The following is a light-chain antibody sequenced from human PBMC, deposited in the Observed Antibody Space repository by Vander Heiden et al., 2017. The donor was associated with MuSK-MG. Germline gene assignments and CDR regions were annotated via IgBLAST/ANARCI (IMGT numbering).Light chain of an antibody. J-gene: IGKJ3*01. V-gene: IGKV1-8*01. CDR2: AAS. CDR1: QGISSY. Sequence: IYAASSFSASTGDRVTITCRASQGISSYLAWYQQKPGKAPKLLVYAASTLQSGVPSRFSGSGSGTDFTLTISCLQSEDFAAYYCQQYYSYPQSTFGPGTKVDIK. CDR3: QQYYSYPQST.